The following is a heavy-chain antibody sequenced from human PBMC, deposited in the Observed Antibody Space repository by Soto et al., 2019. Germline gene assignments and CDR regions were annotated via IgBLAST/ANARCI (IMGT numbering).Heavy chain of an antibody. CDR1: GGSISSGGYY. CDR2: IYYSGST. J-gene: IGHJ6*02. CDR3: ARGARGYCTNGVCYRERSYYYYGMDV. Sequence: SETLSLTCTVAGGSISSGGYYWSWIRQHPGKGLEWIGYIYYSGSTYYNPSLKSRVTISVDTSKNQFSLKLSSVTAADTAVYYCARGARGYCTNGVCYRERSYYYYGMDVWGQGTTVTVSS. D-gene: IGHD2-8*01. V-gene: IGHV4-31*03.